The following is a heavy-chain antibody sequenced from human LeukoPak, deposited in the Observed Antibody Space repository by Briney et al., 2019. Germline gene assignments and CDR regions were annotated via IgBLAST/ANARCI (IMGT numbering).Heavy chain of an antibody. CDR1: GFTFSSYG. CDR2: IWSEGNNK. D-gene: IGHD4-23*01. CDR3: ARWGSGGPLDY. J-gene: IGHJ4*02. V-gene: IGHV3-33*04. Sequence: GGSLRLSCAASGFTFSSYGMHWVHQAPGRGREWVAVIWSEGNNKYYADSVKGRFTISRDNSKNTLYLQMNSLRDEDTAVYYCARWGSGGPLDYWGQGTLVTVSS.